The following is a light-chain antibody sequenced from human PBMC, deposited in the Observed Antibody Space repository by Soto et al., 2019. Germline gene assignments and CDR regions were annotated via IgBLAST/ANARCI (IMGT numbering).Light chain of an antibody. J-gene: IGKJ1*01. V-gene: IGKV3-20*01. Sequence: EIVLAQSPCTLSLSPGERATLSCRASQSVSSSYLAWYQQNPGQAPRLLIYGASSRATGIPDRFSGSGSGTDFTLTISRLEPEDFAVYYCQKYGSSPWTFGQGTKVDIK. CDR2: GAS. CDR1: QSVSSSY. CDR3: QKYGSSPWT.